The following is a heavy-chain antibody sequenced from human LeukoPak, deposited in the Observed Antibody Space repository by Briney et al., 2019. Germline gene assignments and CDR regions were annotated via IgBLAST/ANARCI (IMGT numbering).Heavy chain of an antibody. CDR3: ARVRGSKAFDY. D-gene: IGHD6-13*01. CDR2: INQNGSDK. Sequence: GGSLRLSCAASGFTFSSYWMSWVRQAPGKGLEWVANINQNGSDKYYVDSVKGRFTISRDNAKNSLYLQMNSLRAEDTSVYYCARVRGSKAFDYWGQGTLVTVSS. V-gene: IGHV3-7*01. J-gene: IGHJ4*02. CDR1: GFTFSSYW.